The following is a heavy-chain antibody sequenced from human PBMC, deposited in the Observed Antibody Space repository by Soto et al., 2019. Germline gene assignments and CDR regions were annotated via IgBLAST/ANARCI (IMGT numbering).Heavy chain of an antibody. CDR1: GFTFSRYE. D-gene: IGHD2-15*01. CDR2: ISGSGSTI. J-gene: IGHJ4*02. V-gene: IGHV3-48*03. CDR3: ARGGCSGGSCYSNYFDY. Sequence: GGSLRLSCAASGFTFSRYEMNWVRQAPGKGLEWVSYISGSGSTIYYADSVKGRFTISRDNAKNSLYLQMNSLGAEDTAVYYCARGGCSGGSCYSNYFDYWGQGTLVTVSS.